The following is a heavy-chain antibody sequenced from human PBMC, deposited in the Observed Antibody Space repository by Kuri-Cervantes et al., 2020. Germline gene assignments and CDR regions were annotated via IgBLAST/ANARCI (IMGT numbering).Heavy chain of an antibody. CDR3: ARVLVPAAIGYYNYYMDV. Sequence: ASVKVSCKASGYTFTTYGISWVRQAPGQGLEWMALINPHNGDTKFAQKVQGRVTLSADTSTNTAYMELRSLRPDDTAVYYCARVLVPAAIGYYNYYMDVWGKGTTVTVSS. CDR1: GYTFTTYG. V-gene: IGHV1-18*01. D-gene: IGHD2-2*02. CDR2: INPHNGDT. J-gene: IGHJ6*03.